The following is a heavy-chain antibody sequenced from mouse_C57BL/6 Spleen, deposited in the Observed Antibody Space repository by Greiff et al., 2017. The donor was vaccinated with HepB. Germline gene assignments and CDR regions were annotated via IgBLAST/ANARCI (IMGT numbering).Heavy chain of an antibody. V-gene: IGHV5-4*03. D-gene: IGHD1-1*01. J-gene: IGHJ2*01. CDR2: ISDGGSYT. Sequence: EVKLVESGGGLVKPGGSLKLSCAASGFTFSSYAMSWVRQTPEKRLEWVATISDGGSYTYYPDNVKGRFTISRDNAKNNLYLQMSQLKSEDTAMYYCARGGFYYGSSFPFDYWGQGTTLTVSS. CDR3: ARGGFYYGSSFPFDY. CDR1: GFTFSSYA.